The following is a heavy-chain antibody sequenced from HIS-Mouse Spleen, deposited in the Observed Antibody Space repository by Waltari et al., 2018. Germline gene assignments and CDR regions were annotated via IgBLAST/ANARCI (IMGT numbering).Heavy chain of an antibody. CDR2: ISYDGSNK. J-gene: IGHJ3*02. D-gene: IGHD6-19*01. CDR3: ARVNGIAVAGTDAFDI. V-gene: IGHV3-30-3*01. CDR1: GFTFSSYA. Sequence: QVQLVESGGGVVQPGRSLRLSCAASGFTFSSYAMHWVRQAPGKGLEWGAVISYDGSNKYYADSVKVRFTISRDNSKNTLYLQMNSLRAEDTAVYYCARVNGIAVAGTDAFDIWGQGTMVTVSS.